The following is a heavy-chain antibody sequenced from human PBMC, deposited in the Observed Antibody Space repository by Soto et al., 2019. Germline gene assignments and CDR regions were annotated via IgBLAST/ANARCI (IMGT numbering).Heavy chain of an antibody. CDR3: ARVGGRYYYGSGSYRD. CDR2: MNPNSGNT. CDR1: GYTFTSYD. Sequence: QVQLVQSGAEVKKPGASVKVSCKASGYTFTSYDINWVRQATGQGLEWMGWMNPNSGNTGYAQKFQGRVTMTRNTSISTAYMGLGSLRSEDTAVYYCARVGGRYYYGSGSYRDWGQGTLVTVSS. J-gene: IGHJ4*02. D-gene: IGHD3-10*01. V-gene: IGHV1-8*01.